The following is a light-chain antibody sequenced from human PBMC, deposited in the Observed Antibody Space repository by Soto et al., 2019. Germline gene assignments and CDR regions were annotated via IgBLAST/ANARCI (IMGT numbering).Light chain of an antibody. J-gene: IGKJ1*01. CDR3: QQYDVFST. V-gene: IGKV1-5*03. CDR2: KSS. CDR1: QSISGW. Sequence: DIQMTQYPSTLSASVGDRVIITCRASQSISGWLAWYQQKPGIAPKLLIYKSSTLQSGVPSRFSGSGYGTEFTLTISSLQPDDCGTYYCQQYDVFSTFGQGTKVDI.